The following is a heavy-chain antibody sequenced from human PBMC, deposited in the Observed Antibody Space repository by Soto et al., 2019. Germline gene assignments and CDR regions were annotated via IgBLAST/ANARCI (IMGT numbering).Heavy chain of an antibody. Sequence: GGSLRLSCAASGFTFSSYAMHWVRQAPGKGLEWVAVISYDGSNKYYADSVKGRFTISRDNSKNTLYLQMNSLRAEDTAVYYCARDIVLMVYAMDDRIAAAGYFDYWGQGTLVTVPQ. CDR3: ARDIVLMVYAMDDRIAAAGYFDY. V-gene: IGHV3-30-3*01. CDR2: ISYDGSNK. CDR1: GFTFSSYA. D-gene: IGHD2-8*01. J-gene: IGHJ4*02.